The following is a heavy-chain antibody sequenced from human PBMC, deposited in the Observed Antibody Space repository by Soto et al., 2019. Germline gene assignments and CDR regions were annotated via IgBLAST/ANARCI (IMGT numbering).Heavy chain of an antibody. D-gene: IGHD6-13*01. CDR3: ARVGAAAAELDY. V-gene: IGHV3-7*01. J-gene: IGHJ4*02. CDR2: IKQDGSEK. Sequence: GGSLRLSCAASGFTFSNYWMTWVRQAPGKGLEWVANIKQDGSEKYYVDSVKGRFTISRDNAKNSVYLQMNSLRAEDTAVYYCARVGAAAAELDYWGQGTLVTVSS. CDR1: GFTFSNYW.